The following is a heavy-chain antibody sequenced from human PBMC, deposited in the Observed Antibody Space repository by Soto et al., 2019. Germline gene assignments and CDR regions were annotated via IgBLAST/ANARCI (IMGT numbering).Heavy chain of an antibody. CDR1: GGSISSGDYY. V-gene: IGHV4-30-4*01. CDR2: TYYSGST. Sequence: SETLSLTCTVSGGSISSGDYYWSWIRQPPGKGLEWIGYTYYSGSTYYNPSLKSRVTISVDTSKNQFSLKLSSVTAADTAVYYCARDTMVRGVTSGYYYYGMDVWGQGTTVTVSS. J-gene: IGHJ6*02. CDR3: ARDTMVRGVTSGYYYYGMDV. D-gene: IGHD3-10*01.